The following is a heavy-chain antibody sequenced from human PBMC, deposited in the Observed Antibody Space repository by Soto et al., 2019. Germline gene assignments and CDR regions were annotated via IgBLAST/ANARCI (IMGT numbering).Heavy chain of an antibody. CDR2: ISYDGSNK. V-gene: IGHV3-30-3*01. D-gene: IGHD2-2*01. CDR1: GSTFSSYA. CDR3: ARDTPGDQPQNYGMDV. J-gene: IGHJ6*02. Sequence: GGSLRLSCAASGSTFSSYAMHWVRQAPGKGLEWVAVISYDGSNKYYADSVKGRFTISRDNSKNTLYLQMNSLRAEDTAVYYCARDTPGDQPQNYGMDVWGQGTTVTVSS.